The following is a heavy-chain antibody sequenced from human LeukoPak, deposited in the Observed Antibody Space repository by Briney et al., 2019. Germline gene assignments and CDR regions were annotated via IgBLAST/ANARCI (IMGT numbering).Heavy chain of an antibody. J-gene: IGHJ4*02. CDR1: GGSISSYY. CDR3: ARQWVGGYFDY. Sequence: SETLSLTCTVSGGSISSYYWSWIRQPPGKGLEWIGYIYYSGSTNYNPSLKSRVTISVDTSKNQFSLKLSSVTAADTAVYYCARQWVGGYFDYWGQGTLVTVSS. CDR2: IYYSGST. V-gene: IGHV4-59*08. D-gene: IGHD1-26*01.